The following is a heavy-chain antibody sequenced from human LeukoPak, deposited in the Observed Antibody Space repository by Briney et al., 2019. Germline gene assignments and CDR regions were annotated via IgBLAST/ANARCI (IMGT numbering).Heavy chain of an antibody. CDR1: GGSISSSSYY. CDR2: IYYSGST. V-gene: IGHV4-39*07. J-gene: IGHJ5*02. CDR3: ARGVPVTINWFDP. D-gene: IGHD4-11*01. Sequence: PSETLSLTCTVSGGSISSSSYYWGWIRQPPGKGLEWIGSIYYSGSTYYNPSPKSRVTISVDTSKNQFSLKLSSVTAADTAVYYCARGVPVTINWFDPWGQGTLVTVSS.